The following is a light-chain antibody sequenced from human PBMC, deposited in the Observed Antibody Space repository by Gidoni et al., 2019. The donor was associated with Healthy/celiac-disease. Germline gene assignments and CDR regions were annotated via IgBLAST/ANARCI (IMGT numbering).Light chain of an antibody. J-gene: IGKJ4*01. V-gene: IGKV3-15*01. CDR3: QQYNNWPV. Sequence: IVMTQSPATLSVSPGERATLSCRASQSVSSNLAWYQQKPGQAPRLLIYGASTRATGIPARFSGGGSGTEFTLTISSLQSEDFAVYYCQQYNNWPVFGGGTKVEI. CDR1: QSVSSN. CDR2: GAS.